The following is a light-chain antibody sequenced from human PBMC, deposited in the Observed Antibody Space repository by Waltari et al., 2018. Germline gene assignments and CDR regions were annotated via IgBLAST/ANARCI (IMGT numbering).Light chain of an antibody. CDR1: QTICNY. Sequence: DIQMTQSPSSLSAPVGDRVIITCRASQTICNYLNWYQQKPGKAPKVLISAASTLQSGVPSRFSGSRSGTDFTLIITSLQPEDFATYYCQQGYSVPYTFGQGTKLEIK. CDR2: AAS. CDR3: QQGYSVPYT. V-gene: IGKV1-39*01. J-gene: IGKJ2*01.